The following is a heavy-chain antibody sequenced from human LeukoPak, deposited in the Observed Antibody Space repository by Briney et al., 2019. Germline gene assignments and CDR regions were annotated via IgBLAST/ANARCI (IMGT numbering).Heavy chain of an antibody. D-gene: IGHD6-13*01. CDR2: ISWNSGSI. J-gene: IGHJ4*02. CDR1: GFTFDDYA. V-gene: IGHV3-9*01. CDR3: AKDGDSSSWYRGGCYFDY. Sequence: GRSLRLSCAASGFTFDDYAMHWVRQAPGKGLEWVSGISWNSGSIGYADSVKGRFTISRDNAKNSLYLQMNSLRAEDTALYYCAKDGDSSSWYRGGCYFDYWGQGTLVTVSS.